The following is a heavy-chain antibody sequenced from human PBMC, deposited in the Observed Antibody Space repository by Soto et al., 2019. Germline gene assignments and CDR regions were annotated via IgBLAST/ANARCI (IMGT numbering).Heavy chain of an antibody. CDR2: LYTGGSA. CDR1: EFSVTDHY. CDR3: ARSFNDWTTYFDY. V-gene: IGHV3-53*01. D-gene: IGHD3-9*01. J-gene: IGHJ4*02. Sequence: GSLRLSCAASEFSVTDHYMTWVRQAPGKGLEWVSVLYTGGSAYYGDSVKGRFTISRDSSTNTLYLQMNSLKVGDTAFYFCARSFNDWTTYFDYWSEGTLVTVSS.